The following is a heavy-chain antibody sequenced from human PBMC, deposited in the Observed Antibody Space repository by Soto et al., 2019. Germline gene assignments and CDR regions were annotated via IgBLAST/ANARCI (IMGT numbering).Heavy chain of an antibody. Sequence: LRLSCAASGFTFSSYWMHWVRQAPVKGLVWVSRINSDGSSTSYADSVKGRFTISRDNAKNTPYLQMNSLRAEDTAVYYCARDNPSPVATLDYWGQGSLVTVS. D-gene: IGHD5-12*01. CDR2: INSDGSST. CDR1: GFTFSSYW. CDR3: ARDNPSPVATLDY. V-gene: IGHV3-74*01. J-gene: IGHJ4*02.